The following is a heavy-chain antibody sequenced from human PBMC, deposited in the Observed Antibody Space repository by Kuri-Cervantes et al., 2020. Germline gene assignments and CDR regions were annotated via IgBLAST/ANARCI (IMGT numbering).Heavy chain of an antibody. V-gene: IGHV3-21*01. CDR3: ARDPTSGYDSDAFDI. Sequence: GGSLRLSCAASGFTFSSYSMNWVRQAPGKGLEWVSSISSSSSYIYYADSVKGRFTISRDNAKNSLYLQMNSLRAEDTAVYYCARDPTSGYDSDAFDIWGQGTMVTVSS. CDR2: ISSSSSYI. D-gene: IGHD5-12*01. J-gene: IGHJ3*02. CDR1: GFTFSSYS.